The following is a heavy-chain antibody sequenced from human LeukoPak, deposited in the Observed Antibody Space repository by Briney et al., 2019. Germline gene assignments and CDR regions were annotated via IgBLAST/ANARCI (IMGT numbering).Heavy chain of an antibody. CDR3: PTAGIAAAGTLDY. Sequence: ASVKVSCKVSGYTLTELSMHWVRQAPGKGLELMGGFDPEDGETIYAQKFQGRVTMTEDTSTETAYMELSSLTSEDTAVYYCPTAGIAAAGTLDYWGPGTLVTASS. J-gene: IGHJ4*02. D-gene: IGHD6-13*01. CDR2: FDPEDGET. V-gene: IGHV1-24*01. CDR1: GYTLTELS.